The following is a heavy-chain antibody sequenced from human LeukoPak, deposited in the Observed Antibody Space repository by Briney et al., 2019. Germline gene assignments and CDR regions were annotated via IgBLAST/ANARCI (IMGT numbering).Heavy chain of an antibody. J-gene: IGHJ4*02. V-gene: IGHV3-48*04. CDR2: ISSSGSTI. Sequence: PGGSLRLSCAASGFTFTTSWMNWVRQAPGKGLEWVSYISSSGSTIYYADSVKGRFTISRDNAKNSLYLQMNSLKAEDTAVYYCAREPGQDSSGYYYFDYWGQGTLVTVSS. CDR3: AREPGQDSSGYYYFDY. D-gene: IGHD3-22*01. CDR1: GFTFTTSW.